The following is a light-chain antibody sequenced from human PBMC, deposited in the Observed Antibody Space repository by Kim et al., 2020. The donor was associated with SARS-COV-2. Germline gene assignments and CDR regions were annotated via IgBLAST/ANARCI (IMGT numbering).Light chain of an antibody. J-gene: IGKJ2*01. CDR3: QHYSRFPYT. CDR1: ENIGTW. Sequence: DIQMTQSPSTLSASVGDRVTITCRASENIGTWLAWYQQKPGRAPSLLIYLASTLESGVPSRFSGTGSGTEFSLSITSLQPDDFATYYCQHYSRFPYTSGQGTKLEI. CDR2: LAS. V-gene: IGKV1-5*03.